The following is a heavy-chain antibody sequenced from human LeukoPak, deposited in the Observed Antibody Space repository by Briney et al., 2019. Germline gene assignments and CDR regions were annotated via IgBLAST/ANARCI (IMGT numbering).Heavy chain of an antibody. CDR2: NSGGGVST. V-gene: IGHV3-23*01. J-gene: IGHJ4*02. CDR1: GFTFNNYA. D-gene: IGHD2-15*01. Sequence: TGGSLRLSCAASGFTFNNYAMSWVRQAPGKGLEWVSANSGGGVSTYYADSVKGRFSVSRDNSKNTLYLQMNSLRAEDTAVYYCANVGSSPVWWGQGTLVTVSS. CDR3: ANVGSSPVW.